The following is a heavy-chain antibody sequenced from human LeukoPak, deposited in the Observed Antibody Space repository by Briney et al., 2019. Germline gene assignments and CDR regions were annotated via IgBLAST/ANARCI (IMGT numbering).Heavy chain of an antibody. CDR3: ARTLAAATQDYYYGMDV. J-gene: IGHJ6*02. CDR2: IYPGDSDT. CDR1: GYSFTSYW. D-gene: IGHD6-13*01. V-gene: IGHV5-51*01. Sequence: GESLKISCKGSGYSFTSYWIGWVRQMPGKGLAWMGIIYPGDSDTRYSPSFQGQVTISADKSISTAYLQWSSLKASDTAMYYCARTLAAATQDYYYGMDVWGQGTTVTVSS.